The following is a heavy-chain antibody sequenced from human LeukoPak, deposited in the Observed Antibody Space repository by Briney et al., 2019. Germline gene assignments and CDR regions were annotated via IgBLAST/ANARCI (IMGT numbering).Heavy chain of an antibody. CDR1: GFTFRDYY. Sequence: GGSLRLSCAASGFTFRDYYMSWIRQAPGKGLEWVSYISSSGSTMYYADSVKGRFTISRDNAENSLYLQMNSLRAEDTAVYYCARDRGGGVSPHYGMDVWGQGTTVTVSS. CDR2: ISSSGSTM. V-gene: IGHV3-11*01. J-gene: IGHJ6*02. CDR3: ARDRGGGVSPHYGMDV. D-gene: IGHD6-13*01.